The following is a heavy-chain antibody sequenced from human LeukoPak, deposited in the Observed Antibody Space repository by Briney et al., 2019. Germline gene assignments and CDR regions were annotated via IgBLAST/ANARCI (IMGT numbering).Heavy chain of an antibody. D-gene: IGHD2-2*01. CDR3: ARPDPIVVVPAAISVDV. V-gene: IGHV4-38-2*01. Sequence: SETLSLTCAVSGYSISSGYYWGWIRQPPGKGLEWIGSIYHSGSTYYNPSLKSRVTISVDTSKNQFSLKLSSVTAADTAVYYCARPDPIVVVPAAISVDVWGKGTTVTVSS. J-gene: IGHJ6*04. CDR2: IYHSGST. CDR1: GYSISSGYY.